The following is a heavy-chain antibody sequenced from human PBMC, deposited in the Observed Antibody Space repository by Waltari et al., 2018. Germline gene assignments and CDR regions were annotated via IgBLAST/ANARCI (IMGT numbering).Heavy chain of an antibody. V-gene: IGHV3-7*04. CDR2: IKQDGSEK. CDR1: GFTFSSYW. Sequence: EVQLVESGGGLVQPGGSLRLSCAASGFTFSSYWMSWVSQAPGKGLEWVANIKQDGSEKYYVDSVKGRFTISRDNAKNSLYLQMNSLRAEDTAVYYCARADPYSSSWYYYYYGMDVWGQGTTVTVSS. CDR3: ARADPYSSSWYYYYYGMDV. J-gene: IGHJ6*02. D-gene: IGHD6-13*01.